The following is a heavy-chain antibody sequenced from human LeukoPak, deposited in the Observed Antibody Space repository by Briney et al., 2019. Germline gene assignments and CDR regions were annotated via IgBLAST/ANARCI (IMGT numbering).Heavy chain of an antibody. V-gene: IGHV3-23*01. Sequence: GGSLRLSCAASGFTVSSNYMSWVRQAPGKGLEWVSGISGGGGGTYYADSVKGRFTISRANSKNTLYLQMKSLRVDDTAVYYCAKSVEHSNYRKFHDWGQGTLVTVSS. CDR3: AKSVEHSNYRKFHD. CDR2: ISGGGGGT. D-gene: IGHD4-11*01. J-gene: IGHJ4*02. CDR1: GFTVSSNY.